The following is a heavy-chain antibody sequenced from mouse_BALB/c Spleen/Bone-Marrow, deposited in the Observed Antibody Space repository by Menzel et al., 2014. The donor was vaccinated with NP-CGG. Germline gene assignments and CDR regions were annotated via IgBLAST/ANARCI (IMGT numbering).Heavy chain of an antibody. CDR2: INHSGST. V-gene: IGHV3-8*02. J-gene: IGHJ2*01. Sequence: EVQLQQSGPSLVKPSQTLSLTCSVTGDSITSGYWNWIRKSPGNKLEYIGYINHSGSTYYNPSLKSRISITRDTSKNQFYLQLNSVTTEDTATYYCARYPLGRGYFDYWGQGTTLTVSS. CDR1: GDSITSGY. CDR3: ARYPLGRGYFDY. D-gene: IGHD4-1*01.